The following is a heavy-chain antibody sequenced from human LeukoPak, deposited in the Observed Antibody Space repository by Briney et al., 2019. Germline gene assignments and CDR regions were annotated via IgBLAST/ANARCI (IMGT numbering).Heavy chain of an antibody. J-gene: IGHJ5*02. CDR3: ARDAPARGVRDNQSWFDP. CDR2: IYHSGST. V-gene: IGHV4-38-2*02. CDR1: GYSISSGYY. D-gene: IGHD2-2*01. Sequence: PSETLSLTCTVSGYSISSGYYWGWIRQPPGKGLEWIGSIYHSGSTYYNPSLKSRVTISVDTSKNQFSLKLSSVTAADTAVYYCARDAPARGVRDNQSWFDPWGQGTLVTVSS.